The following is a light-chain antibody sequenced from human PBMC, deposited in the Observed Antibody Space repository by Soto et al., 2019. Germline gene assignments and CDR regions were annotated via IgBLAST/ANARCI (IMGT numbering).Light chain of an antibody. CDR3: SSYTSSSLLV. CDR2: DVT. V-gene: IGLV2-14*01. CDR1: SSDVGGYNY. J-gene: IGLJ1*01. Sequence: QSALTQPASVSGSPGQSITISCTGTSSDVGGYNYVAWYQQHPGKAPQLMIYDVTNRPSGVSNRFSGSKSGNTASLTISGLQSEGEADYYCSSYTSSSLLVFGAGTKLTVL.